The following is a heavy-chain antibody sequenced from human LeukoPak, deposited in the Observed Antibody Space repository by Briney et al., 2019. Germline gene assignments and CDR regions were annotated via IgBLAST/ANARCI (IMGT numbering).Heavy chain of an antibody. J-gene: IGHJ4*02. D-gene: IGHD5-24*01. Sequence: PGGSLRLSCAASGFTFSNYWMIWVRQAPGKGLEWVANIKEDGGEKRYVDSVKGRFTISRDNAQNSLYLQMYSLRAEDTAVYYCARASNPWLQLNWGQGTLVTVSS. CDR3: ARASNPWLQLN. V-gene: IGHV3-7*05. CDR2: IKEDGGEK. CDR1: GFTFSNYW.